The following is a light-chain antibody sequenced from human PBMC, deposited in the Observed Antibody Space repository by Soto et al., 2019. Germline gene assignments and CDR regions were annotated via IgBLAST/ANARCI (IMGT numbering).Light chain of an antibody. CDR1: SSDVGGYNY. V-gene: IGLV2-14*03. Sequence: QSALTQPASVSGSPGQSIAISCTGTSSDVGGYNYVSWYQQHPGKAPKLMIYDVSNRPSGVSNRCSGSKSGNTASLTISGLQAEDEADYHCCSYTTSSTYVFGTGTKVTVL. J-gene: IGLJ1*01. CDR3: CSYTTSSTYV. CDR2: DVS.